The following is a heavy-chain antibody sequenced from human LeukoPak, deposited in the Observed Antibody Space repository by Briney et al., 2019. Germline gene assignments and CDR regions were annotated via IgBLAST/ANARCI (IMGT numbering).Heavy chain of an antibody. CDR1: GYTFTGYY. Sequence: ASVKASCKASGYTFTGYYMHWARQAPGQGLEWMGWINPNSGGTNYAQKFQGRVTMTRDTSISTAYMELSRLRSDDTAVYYCASVTENQLLSLGYWGQGTLVTVSS. J-gene: IGHJ4*02. D-gene: IGHD2-2*01. CDR2: INPNSGGT. CDR3: ASVTENQLLSLGY. V-gene: IGHV1-2*02.